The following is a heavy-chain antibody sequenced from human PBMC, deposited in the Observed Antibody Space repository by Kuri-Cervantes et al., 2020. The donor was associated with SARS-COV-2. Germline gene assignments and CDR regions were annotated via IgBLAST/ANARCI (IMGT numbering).Heavy chain of an antibody. V-gene: IGHV3-30*02. Sequence: GGSLRLSCAASGFTFSSYGMHWVRQAPGKGLEWVAFIRYDGSNKYYADSVKGRFTISRDNSKNTLSLEMNSLRVEDTALYHCAKDQHGIVVVVAAVDSWGQGTLVTVSS. CDR3: AKDQHGIVVVVAAVDS. CDR2: IRYDGSNK. J-gene: IGHJ4*02. CDR1: GFTFSSYG. D-gene: IGHD2-15*01.